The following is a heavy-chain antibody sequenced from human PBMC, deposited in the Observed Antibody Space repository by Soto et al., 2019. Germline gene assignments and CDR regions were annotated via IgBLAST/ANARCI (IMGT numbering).Heavy chain of an antibody. V-gene: IGHV3-23*01. J-gene: IGHJ6*02. CDR1: GFTFSKSA. CDR2: ISGNAGST. D-gene: IGHD3-22*01. CDR3: AKSRQQLIGYYYSYGMDV. Sequence: RLSCAASGFTFSKSAMSWVRQAPGKGLEWVSSISGNAGSTYYADSVKGRLTISRDNSKNTLFLQMNSLRAEDTAVYYCAKSRQQLIGYYYSYGMDVWGQGTTVTVSS.